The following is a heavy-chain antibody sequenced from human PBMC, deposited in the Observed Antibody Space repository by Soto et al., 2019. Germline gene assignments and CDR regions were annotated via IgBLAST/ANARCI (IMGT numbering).Heavy chain of an antibody. CDR3: ARAPRVLRAFDI. CDR1: GGSFSGYY. V-gene: IGHV4-34*01. CDR2: INHSGST. Sequence: QVQLQQWGAGLLKPSETLSLTCAVYGGSFSGYYWSWIRQPPGKGLEWIGEINHSGSTNYNPSLKSRVTILVDTSKNQFSLKLSSVTAADTAVYYCARAPRVLRAFDIWGQGTMVTVSS. J-gene: IGHJ3*02. D-gene: IGHD6-6*01.